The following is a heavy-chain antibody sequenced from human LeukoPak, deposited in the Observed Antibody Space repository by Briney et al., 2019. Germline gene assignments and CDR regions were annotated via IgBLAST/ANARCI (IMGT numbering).Heavy chain of an antibody. V-gene: IGHV4-39*07. CDR3: AVSSSRYCSSTSCRDY. Sequence: PSETLSLTCTVSGGSISSGDYYWSWIRQPPGKGLEWIGEINHSGSTNYNPSLKSRVTISVDTSKNQFSLKLSSVTAADTAVYYCAVSSSRYCSSTSCRDYWGQGTLVTVSS. J-gene: IGHJ4*02. CDR1: GGSISSGDYY. CDR2: INHSGST. D-gene: IGHD2-2*01.